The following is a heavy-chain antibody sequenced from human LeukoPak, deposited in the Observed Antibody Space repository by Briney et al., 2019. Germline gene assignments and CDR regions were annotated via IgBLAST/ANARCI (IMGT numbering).Heavy chain of an antibody. CDR3: ARGLSSISNWFDP. J-gene: IGHJ5*02. V-gene: IGHV5-51*01. Sequence: GESLKISCKGSGYSFTSCWIGWVRQMPGKGLEWMGIIYPGDSDTRYSPSFQGQVTISADKSISTAYLQWSSLKASDTAMYYCARGLSSISNWFDPWGQGTLVTVSS. D-gene: IGHD3-16*02. CDR2: IYPGDSDT. CDR1: GYSFTSCW.